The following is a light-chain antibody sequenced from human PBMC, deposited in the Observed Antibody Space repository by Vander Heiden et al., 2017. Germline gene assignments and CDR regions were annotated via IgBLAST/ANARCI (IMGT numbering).Light chain of an antibody. CDR1: QSVLYSTNNKNY. V-gene: IGKV4-1*01. J-gene: IGKJ1*01. Sequence: DFVMTQPPASLAVSLGERPTINCKSSQSVLYSTNNKNYLAWYQQKPGQPPKLLIYWASTRESGVPDRFSGSGSGTDFTLTISSLQAEDVAVYYCQQYYSTPWTFGQGTKVEIK. CDR3: QQYYSTPWT. CDR2: WAS.